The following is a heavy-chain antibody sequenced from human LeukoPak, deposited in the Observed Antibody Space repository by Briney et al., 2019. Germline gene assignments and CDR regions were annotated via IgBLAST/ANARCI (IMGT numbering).Heavy chain of an antibody. D-gene: IGHD3-22*01. Sequence: GGSLRLSCAASGFTFNSYGIHWVRQAPGKGLEWVAFIRFDGSNNYYADSVKGRFTISRDNSKNTPYLQMNSLRAEDTAVYYCAKDGGGYYPYYYYYMDVWGKGTTVTISS. CDR2: IRFDGSNN. J-gene: IGHJ6*03. CDR1: GFTFNSYG. V-gene: IGHV3-30*02. CDR3: AKDGGGYYPYYYYYMDV.